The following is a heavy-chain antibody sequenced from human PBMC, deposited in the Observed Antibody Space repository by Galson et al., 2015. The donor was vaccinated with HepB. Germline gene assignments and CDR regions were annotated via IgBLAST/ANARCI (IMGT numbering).Heavy chain of an antibody. J-gene: IGHJ6*02. V-gene: IGHV1-2*02. D-gene: IGHD2/OR15-2a*01. CDR2: INPKSGAT. CDR3: ARERDQSEYYFHHYGVDV. Sequence: SVKVSCKASGYSFTGYYLHWVRRAPGQGLEWMGWINPKSGATVYAQTFKGRVSLARDTSINTAYMELSGLRSDDTAVYFCARERDQSEYYFHHYGVDVWGQGTTVTVSS. CDR1: GYSFTGYY.